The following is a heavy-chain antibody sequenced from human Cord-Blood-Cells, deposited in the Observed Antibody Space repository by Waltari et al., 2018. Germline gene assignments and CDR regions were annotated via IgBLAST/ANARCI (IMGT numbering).Heavy chain of an antibody. J-gene: IGHJ4*02. D-gene: IGHD5-12*01. CDR2: ISSNSSTI. V-gene: IGHV3-48*01. Sequence: EVQLVESGGGLVQPGGSLRLSCAASGFTFSSYSMNWVRQAPGKGLGWVSYISSNSSTIYYADSVKGRVTISRDNAKNSLYLQMNSLRAEDTAVYYCARDPRWLRFDYWGQGTLVTVSS. CDR3: ARDPRWLRFDY. CDR1: GFTFSSYS.